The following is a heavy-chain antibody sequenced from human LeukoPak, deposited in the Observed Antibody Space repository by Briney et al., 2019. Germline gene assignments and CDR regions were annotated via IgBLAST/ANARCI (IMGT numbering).Heavy chain of an antibody. J-gene: IGHJ4*02. CDR2: INPNSGGT. CDR3: ARLPKVGADY. V-gene: IGHV1-2*06. D-gene: IGHD1-26*01. Sequence: ASVKXXXKASXYTFTGYYMHWVRQAPGQGLEWMGRINPNSGGTNYAKKFQGRVTMTRDTSISTAYMELSRLRSDDTAVYYCARLPKVGADYWGQGTLVTVSS. CDR1: XYTFTGYY.